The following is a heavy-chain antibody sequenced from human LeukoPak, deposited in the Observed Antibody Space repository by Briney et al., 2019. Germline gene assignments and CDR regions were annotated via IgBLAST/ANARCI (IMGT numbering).Heavy chain of an antibody. CDR3: AWYGSGSYTYYYYYGMDV. D-gene: IGHD3-10*01. CDR2: ISAYNGNT. J-gene: IGHJ6*04. Sequence: ASVKVSCKASGYTFTSYGISRVRQAPGQGLEWMGWISAYNGNTNYAQKLQGRVTMTTDTSTSTAYMELRSLRSDDTAVYYCAWYGSGSYTYYYYYGMDVWGKGTTVTVSS. CDR1: GYTFTSYG. V-gene: IGHV1-18*04.